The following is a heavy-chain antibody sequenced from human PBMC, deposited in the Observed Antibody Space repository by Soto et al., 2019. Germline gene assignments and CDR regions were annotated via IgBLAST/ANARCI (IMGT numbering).Heavy chain of an antibody. V-gene: IGHV3-30*18. Sequence: QVQLVESGGGVVQPGRSLRLSCAASGFTFSSYGMHWVGQAPGKGLEWVAVISYDGSNKYYADSVKGRFTISRDNSENTLYLQMNSLRAEDTAVYYCAKGLSPWGQGTLVTVSS. CDR3: AKGLSP. CDR2: ISYDGSNK. J-gene: IGHJ5*02. CDR1: GFTFSSYG.